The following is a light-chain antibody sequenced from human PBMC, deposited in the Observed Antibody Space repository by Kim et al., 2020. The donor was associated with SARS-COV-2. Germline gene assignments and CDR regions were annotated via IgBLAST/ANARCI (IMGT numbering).Light chain of an antibody. CDR1: QSVSRY. CDR2: DAS. V-gene: IGKV3-11*01. Sequence: PGERAPLSCRASQSVSRYLAWYQQKPGQAPRLLIYDASNRATGIPARFSGSGSGTDFTLTISSLEPEDFAVYYCQQRSNWPPSTFGQGTKLEI. CDR3: QQRSNWPPST. J-gene: IGKJ2*02.